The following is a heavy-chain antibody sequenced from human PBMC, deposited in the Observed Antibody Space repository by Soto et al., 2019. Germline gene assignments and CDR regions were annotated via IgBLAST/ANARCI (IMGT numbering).Heavy chain of an antibody. CDR2: ISGSGGST. CDR1: GFTFSSYA. J-gene: IGHJ4*02. V-gene: IGHV3-23*01. D-gene: IGHD2-2*01. CDR3: AKAALLYCSSTSCAFDY. Sequence: GGSLRLSCAASGFTFSSYAMSWVRQAPGKGLEWVSAISGSGGSTYYADSVKGRFTISRDNSKNTLYLQMNSLRAEDTAVYYCAKAALLYCSSTSCAFDYWGQGTLVIVSS.